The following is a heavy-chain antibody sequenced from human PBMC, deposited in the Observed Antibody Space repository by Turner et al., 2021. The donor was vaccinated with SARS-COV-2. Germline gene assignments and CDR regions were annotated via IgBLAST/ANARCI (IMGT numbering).Heavy chain of an antibody. D-gene: IGHD3-22*01. CDR1: GFTFSSYG. CDR2: ISYDGSNK. CDR3: AKDFPCAVVIESDY. V-gene: IGHV3-30*18. J-gene: IGHJ4*02. Sequence: QVQLVESGGGVVQPGRSLRLSCAASGFTFSSYGMHWVRQAPGKGLEWVAVISYDGSNKYYADSVKGRFTISRDNSKTTLYLQMNSLRAEDSAVYYCAKDFPCAVVIESDYWGQGTLVTVSS.